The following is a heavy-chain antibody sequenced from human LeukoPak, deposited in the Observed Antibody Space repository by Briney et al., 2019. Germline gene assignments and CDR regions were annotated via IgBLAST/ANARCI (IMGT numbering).Heavy chain of an antibody. D-gene: IGHD3-9*01. CDR2: ISVHNGNT. CDR3: ARDYYDILTGYYNFDY. CDR1: GYSFNSYG. Sequence: ASVKVSCKASGYSFNSYGISWVRQAPGQGLEWMGWISVHNGNTNYAQKLQGRVIMTTDTSTSTAYMELRSLRSDDTAVYYCARDYYDILTGYYNFDYWGQGTLVTVSS. J-gene: IGHJ4*02. V-gene: IGHV1-18*01.